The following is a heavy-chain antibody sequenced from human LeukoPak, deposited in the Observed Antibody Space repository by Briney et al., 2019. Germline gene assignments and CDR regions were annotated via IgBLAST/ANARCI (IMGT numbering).Heavy chain of an antibody. J-gene: IGHJ6*02. CDR1: GFTFSDYY. CDR3: ARDPKGWYYGMDV. Sequence: GGSLRLSCAASGFTFSDYYMSWIRQAPGKGLEWVSYISSSSSYTNYADSVKGRFTISRDNDKNSLYLQMNSLRAEDTAVYYCARDPKGWYYGMDVWGQGTTVTVSS. D-gene: IGHD2-15*01. CDR2: ISSSSSYT. V-gene: IGHV3-11*05.